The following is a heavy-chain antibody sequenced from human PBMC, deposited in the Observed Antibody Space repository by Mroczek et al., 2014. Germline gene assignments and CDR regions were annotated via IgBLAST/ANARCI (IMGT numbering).Heavy chain of an antibody. CDR3: ARGTMVRGVSSLRFDP. V-gene: IGHV4-59*01. J-gene: IGHJ5*02. D-gene: IGHD3-10*01. Sequence: QVQLQESGPGLVKPSETLSLTCTVSGGSISSYYWSWIRQPPGKGLEWIGYIYYSGSTNYNPSLKSRVTISVDTSKNQFSLKLSSVTAADTAVYYCARGTMVRGVSSLRFDPWGQGTLVTVSS. CDR1: GGSISSYY. CDR2: IYYSGST.